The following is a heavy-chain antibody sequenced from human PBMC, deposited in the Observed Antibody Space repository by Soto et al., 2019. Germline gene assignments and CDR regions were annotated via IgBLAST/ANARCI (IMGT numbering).Heavy chain of an antibody. J-gene: IGHJ5*02. D-gene: IGHD2-2*01. Sequence: SVKVSCKAPRGTFSSYAISWVRHSPGQGLEWMGGIIPIFGTANYAQKFQGRVTITADESTSTAYMELSSVTAADTAVYYCARGRARWDIGYCSSTSCYRRYTNWFDPWGQGTLVTVSS. CDR2: IIPIFGTA. CDR1: RGTFSSYA. CDR3: ARGRARWDIGYCSSTSCYRRYTNWFDP. V-gene: IGHV1-69*13.